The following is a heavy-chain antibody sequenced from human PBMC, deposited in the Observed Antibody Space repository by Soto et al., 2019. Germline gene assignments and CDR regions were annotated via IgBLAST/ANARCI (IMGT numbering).Heavy chain of an antibody. CDR1: GYTFTSYD. CDR2: TNPNSGNT. D-gene: IGHD2-2*01. V-gene: IGHV1-8*01. CDR3: ARGPPNIVLVPAAMSHYYGMDV. Sequence: ASVKVSCKASGYTFTSYDINWVRQATGQGLEWMGWTNPNSGNTGYAQKFQGRVTMTRNTSISTAYMELSSLRSEDTAVYYCARGPPNIVLVPAAMSHYYGMDVWGQGTTVTSP. J-gene: IGHJ6*02.